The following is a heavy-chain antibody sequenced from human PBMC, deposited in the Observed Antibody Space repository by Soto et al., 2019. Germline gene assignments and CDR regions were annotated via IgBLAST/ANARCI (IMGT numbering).Heavy chain of an antibody. J-gene: IGHJ3*02. CDR1: GFTFSDHY. Sequence: PGGSLRLSCAASGFTFSDHYMDWVRQAPGKGLEWVGRVRNRATRYTTEYAASVKGRFTISRDDSKNSLYLQMNSLKIEDTAVYYCGRVWFSFGHDAFDMWGQGTMVTVSS. CDR3: GRVWFSFGHDAFDM. D-gene: IGHD5-18*01. CDR2: VRNRATRYTT. V-gene: IGHV3-72*01.